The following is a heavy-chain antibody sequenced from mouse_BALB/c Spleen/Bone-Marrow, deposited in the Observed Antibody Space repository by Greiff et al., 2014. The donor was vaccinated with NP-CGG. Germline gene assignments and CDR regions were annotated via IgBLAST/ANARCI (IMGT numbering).Heavy chain of an antibody. V-gene: IGHV1S22*01. J-gene: IGHJ4*01. Sequence: LQQPGSELVRPGASVKLSCKASGYTFTSYWMHWVKQRPGQGLEWIGYIYPGSGSTNYDEKFKNKATLTVDTSSSAAYMQLRSLTSEDSAVYDCTRGDYPYCPMDYWGQGTSVTVSS. CDR1: GYTFTSYW. CDR3: TRGDYPYCPMDY. D-gene: IGHD2-4*01. CDR2: IYPGSGST.